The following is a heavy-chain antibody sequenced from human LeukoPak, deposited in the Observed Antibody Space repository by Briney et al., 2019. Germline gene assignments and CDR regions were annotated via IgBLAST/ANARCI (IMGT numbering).Heavy chain of an antibody. CDR2: INPNSGGT. V-gene: IGHV1-2*02. J-gene: IGHJ4*02. D-gene: IGHD5-18*01. CDR3: ARDSRGYSYGSDY. Sequence: ASVKVSCKASGYTFTGYYMHWVRQAPGQGLEWMGWINPNSGGTNYAQKFQGRVTMTRDTSISTAYMELSSLRSEDTAVYYCARDSRGYSYGSDYWGQGTLVTVSS. CDR1: GYTFTGYY.